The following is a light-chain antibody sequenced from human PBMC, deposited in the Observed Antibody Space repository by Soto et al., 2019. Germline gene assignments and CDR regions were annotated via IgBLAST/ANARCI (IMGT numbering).Light chain of an antibody. Sequence: EIVLTPSPVTLSLSPGERATLSCRASQSVSSFLAWYQQKPGQAPRLLIYDASNRATGIPARFSGSGSGTDFTLTISSLEAEDFAVYYCQQRSNWPLTFGGGTRWIS. V-gene: IGKV3-11*01. J-gene: IGKJ4*01. CDR2: DAS. CDR3: QQRSNWPLT. CDR1: QSVSSF.